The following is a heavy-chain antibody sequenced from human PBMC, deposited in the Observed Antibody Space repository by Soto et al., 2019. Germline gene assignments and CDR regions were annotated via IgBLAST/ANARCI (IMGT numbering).Heavy chain of an antibody. CDR3: ARGRGYCSGGSCYQFDY. CDR2: MNPNSGNT. Sequence: QVQLVQSGAEVKKPGASVKVSCKASGYTFTSYDINWVRQATGQGLEWMGWMNPNSGNTGYAQKFQGRVTMTRNTSISTAYLELSSLRSEDTAVYYCARGRGYCSGGSCYQFDYWGQGTLVTVSS. CDR1: GYTFTSYD. D-gene: IGHD2-15*01. J-gene: IGHJ4*02. V-gene: IGHV1-8*01.